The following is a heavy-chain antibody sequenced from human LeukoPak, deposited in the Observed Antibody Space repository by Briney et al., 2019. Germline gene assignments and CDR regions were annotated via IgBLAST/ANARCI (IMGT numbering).Heavy chain of an antibody. D-gene: IGHD6-19*01. CDR2: ISSSSSYI. Sequence: GQSMRLSCAASGFTFSSYSMNWVRQLQGKGLEWVSFISSSSSYIYYADSVKGRFTISRDNAKNSMYMQMNSLRAEDTCVYYCARDVYSSGWYSSYYFDYWGQGTLVTVSS. CDR3: ARDVYSSGWYSSYYFDY. V-gene: IGHV3-21*01. J-gene: IGHJ4*02. CDR1: GFTFSSYS.